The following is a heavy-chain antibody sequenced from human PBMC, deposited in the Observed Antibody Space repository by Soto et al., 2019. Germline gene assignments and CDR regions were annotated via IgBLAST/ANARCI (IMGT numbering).Heavy chain of an antibody. D-gene: IGHD3-22*01. CDR3: ARGSYYYDSSAYYHY. CDR1: GGSISSGDYY. Sequence: SETLSLTCPVSGGSISSGDYYWSWIRKPPGNGLEWIGYIYYSGSTYYNPSLKSRVTISVDTSKNQFSLKLSSVTAADTAVYYCARGSYYYDSSAYYHYWGRGTLVTGSS. CDR2: IYYSGST. V-gene: IGHV4-30-4*08. J-gene: IGHJ4*02.